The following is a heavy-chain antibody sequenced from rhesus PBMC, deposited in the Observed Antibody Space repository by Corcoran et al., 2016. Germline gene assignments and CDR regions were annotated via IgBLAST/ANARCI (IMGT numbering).Heavy chain of an antibody. D-gene: IGHD2-21*01. J-gene: IGHJ4*01. V-gene: IGHV4-173*01. CDR1: GGSLSSNY. CDR2: IFGGGEII. Sequence: QLQLQESGPGLVKPSETPSLICAVSGGSLSSNYWSWIRQPPGKGLEGIGRIFGGGEIIDYNPSLTSRVTISTATPKNQFSLKLSSVTAADTAIYFCAKGCFGRGCPLVNIDFWGQGILVTVSS. CDR3: AKGCFGRGCPLVNIDF.